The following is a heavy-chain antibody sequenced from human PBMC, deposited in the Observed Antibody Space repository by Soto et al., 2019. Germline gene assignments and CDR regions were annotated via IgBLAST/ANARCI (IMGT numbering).Heavy chain of an antibody. CDR2: ISYDGSNK. CDR1: GFTFSNYR. Sequence: GGSLRLSCAASGFTFSNYRMPWVRQAPGKGLEWVAVISYDGSNKYYADSVKGRFTISRDDSKNTLYLQMNSLRSEDTALYYCAKDSPVADYWGQGTLVTVSS. CDR3: AKDSPVADY. J-gene: IGHJ4*02. V-gene: IGHV3-30*18. D-gene: IGHD6-19*01.